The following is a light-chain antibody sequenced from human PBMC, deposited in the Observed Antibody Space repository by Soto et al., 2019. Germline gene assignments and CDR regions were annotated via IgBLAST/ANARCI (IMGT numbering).Light chain of an antibody. CDR2: GAS. Sequence: DIVMTQSPDSLAVSLGERATINCKSSQSVLYSSNNKNYLAWYQLKPGQAPRLLISGASTRATGIPARFSGSGSGTEFTLTISSLQSEDFAVYYCQQYNNSPTFGQGTKVDIK. J-gene: IGKJ1*01. V-gene: IGKV4-1*01. CDR1: QSVLYSSNNKNY. CDR3: QQYNNSPT.